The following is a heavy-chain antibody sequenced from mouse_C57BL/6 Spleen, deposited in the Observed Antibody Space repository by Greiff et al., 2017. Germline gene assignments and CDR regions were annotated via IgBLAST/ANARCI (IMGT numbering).Heavy chain of an antibody. CDR3: ARYKYDDDWDFDG. V-gene: IGHV1-7*01. CDR2: INPSNGYT. D-gene: IGHD2-4*01. J-gene: IGHJ1*03. CDR1: GYTFTSYW. Sequence: QVQLQQSGAELVKPGASVKLSCKASGYTFTSYWMHWVKQRPGQGLEWIGEINPSNGYTKYNQKFKDKATLTADKSSSTGYMQLRSLTSEYSAVYCCARYKYDDDWDFDGWGTGTTVTVYS.